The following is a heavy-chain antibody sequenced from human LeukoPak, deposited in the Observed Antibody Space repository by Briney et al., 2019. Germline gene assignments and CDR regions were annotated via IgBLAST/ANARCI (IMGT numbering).Heavy chain of an antibody. CDR3: ARAMRSGYGY. CDR2: ISSSSDSI. Sequence: PGGSLRLSCAASGFTFSSYGMNWLRQAPGKRLEWVSYISSSSDSIYYADSVKGRFTISRDNAENSLDLQMNSLRDEDTAVYYCARAMRSGYGYWGQGTLVTVSS. CDR1: GFTFSSYG. D-gene: IGHD5-12*01. J-gene: IGHJ4*02. V-gene: IGHV3-48*02.